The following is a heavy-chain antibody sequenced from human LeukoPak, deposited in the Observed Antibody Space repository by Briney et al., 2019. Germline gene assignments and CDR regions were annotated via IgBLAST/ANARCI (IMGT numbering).Heavy chain of an antibody. CDR3: ARTPFDY. Sequence: PSETLSLTCTVSGYSISSDYYWGWIRQPPGKGLEWIGSVHHSGRTYYNPSLKSRVTISVDTSKNQFSLKLSSVTAADTAVYYCARTPFDYWGQGTLVTVSS. V-gene: IGHV4-38-2*02. J-gene: IGHJ4*02. CDR1: GYSISSDYY. CDR2: VHHSGRT.